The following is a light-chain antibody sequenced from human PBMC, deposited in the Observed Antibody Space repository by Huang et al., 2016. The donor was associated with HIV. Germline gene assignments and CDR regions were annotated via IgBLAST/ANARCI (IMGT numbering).Light chain of an antibody. CDR3: QQYYNTPRT. CDR2: WAS. V-gene: IGKV4-1*01. CDR1: QTVLYSSNNKNY. Sequence: DIVMTQSPDSLAVSLGERATINCKSSQTVLYSSNNKNYLAWYQQKLGPPPKLRIYWASTGEAGVPDRFTGSGSGTEFTLTITSLQAEDVAVYYCQQYYNTPRTFGQGTKVEI. J-gene: IGKJ1*01.